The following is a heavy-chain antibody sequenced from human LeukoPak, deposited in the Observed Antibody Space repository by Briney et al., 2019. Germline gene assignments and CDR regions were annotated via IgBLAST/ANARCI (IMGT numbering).Heavy chain of an antibody. CDR2: IYYTGNT. D-gene: IGHD4-17*01. Sequence: SETLSLTCTVSGGSISNSGYYWGWIRQPPGKGLEWIGSIYYTGNTYYNPSLNSRVTISVDTSKNQFSLKLSSVTAADTAVYYCARGQYGDPLDYWGQGTLVTVSS. CDR1: GGSISNSGYY. CDR3: ARGQYGDPLDY. J-gene: IGHJ4*02. V-gene: IGHV4-39*01.